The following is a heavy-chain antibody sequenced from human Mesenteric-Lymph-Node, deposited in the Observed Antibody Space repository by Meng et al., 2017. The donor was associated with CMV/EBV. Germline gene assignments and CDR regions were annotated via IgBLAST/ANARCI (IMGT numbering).Heavy chain of an antibody. CDR2: INQAGTEK. D-gene: IGHD3-22*01. Sequence: GESLKISCAASGFTFSNNWMSWVRQAPGKGLEWVANINQAGTEKYYVDSVKGRFTISRDNAKKSLYLQMNSLRAEDTAAYYCAREDYYDGSADYWGQGTLVTVSS. J-gene: IGHJ4*02. CDR1: GFTFSNNW. CDR3: AREDYYDGSADY. V-gene: IGHV3-7*01.